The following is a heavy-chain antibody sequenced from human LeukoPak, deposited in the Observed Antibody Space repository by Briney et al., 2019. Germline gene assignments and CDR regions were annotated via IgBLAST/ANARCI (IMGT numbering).Heavy chain of an antibody. D-gene: IGHD3-16*01. Sequence: PSETLSLTCTVSGGSISSGSYYWGWIRQPPGKGLEWIGSIYYSGSTYYNPSLKSRVTISVDTSKNQLSLKLSSVTAADTAVYYCARHFGRYDRNLYHLDYWGQGTLVTVSS. J-gene: IGHJ4*02. CDR1: GGSISSGSYY. V-gene: IGHV4-39*01. CDR2: IYYSGST. CDR3: ARHFGRYDRNLYHLDY.